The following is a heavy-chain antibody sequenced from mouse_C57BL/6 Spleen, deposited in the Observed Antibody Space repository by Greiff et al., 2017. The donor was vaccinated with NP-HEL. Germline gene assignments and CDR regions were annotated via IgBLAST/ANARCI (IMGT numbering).Heavy chain of an antibody. J-gene: IGHJ4*01. CDR3: ARDSSYAYYAMDY. Sequence: EVQLVESGPGLVKPSQSLSLTCSVTGYSITSGYYWNWIRQFPGNKLEWMGYISYDGSNNYNPSLKNRISITRDTSKNQFFLKLNSVTTEDTATYYCARDSSYAYYAMDYWGQGTSVTVSS. D-gene: IGHD1-1*01. CDR2: ISYDGSN. CDR1: GYSITSGYY. V-gene: IGHV3-6*01.